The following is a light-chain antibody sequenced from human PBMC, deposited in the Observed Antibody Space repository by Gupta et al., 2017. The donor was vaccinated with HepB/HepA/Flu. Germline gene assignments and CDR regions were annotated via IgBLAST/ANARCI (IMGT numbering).Light chain of an antibody. CDR3: QQSNSPPRT. Sequence: DIQMTQSPSSLSASVGDRVTITCRASQSISSYLNWYQKKPVTATKLLIYAAYSLQSGVPSWCSGSGSGNVFSPTISSLQKEDVATYYHQQSNSPPRTFGQGTKVEIK. V-gene: IGKV1-39*01. J-gene: IGKJ1*01. CDR1: QSISSY. CDR2: AAY.